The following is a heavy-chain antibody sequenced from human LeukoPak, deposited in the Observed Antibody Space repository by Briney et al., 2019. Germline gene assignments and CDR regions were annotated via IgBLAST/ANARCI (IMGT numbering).Heavy chain of an antibody. CDR2: ISASGGST. V-gene: IGHV3-23*01. D-gene: IGHD3-22*01. J-gene: IGHJ4*02. CDR3: ARYYYDSTTRAYYFDY. Sequence: PGGSLRLSCAASGFTFSTYAMSWVRQAPGKGLEWVSAISASGGSTNYADSVKGRFTISRDNSKNTPYLLMDSLRAEDTAVYYCARYYYDSTTRAYYFDYWGQGTLVTVSS. CDR1: GFTFSTYA.